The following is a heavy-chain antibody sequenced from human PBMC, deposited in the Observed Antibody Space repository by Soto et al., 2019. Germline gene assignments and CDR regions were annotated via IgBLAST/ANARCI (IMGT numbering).Heavy chain of an antibody. CDR2: VSHDGGNK. D-gene: IGHD2-15*01. CDR3: VRETQIVMVVVPTPGSPGAFDM. Sequence: QMQLVESGGGVVQPGRSLRLSCAASGFSFRNYNLHWVRQAPGKGLEWVAVVSHDGGNKHYAESVKGRLSISRDSSRDTLYMQINSLRPEDTAVYYCVRETQIVMVVVPTPGSPGAFDMWGQGTMVTVSS. CDR1: GFSFRNYN. V-gene: IGHV3-30-3*01. J-gene: IGHJ3*02.